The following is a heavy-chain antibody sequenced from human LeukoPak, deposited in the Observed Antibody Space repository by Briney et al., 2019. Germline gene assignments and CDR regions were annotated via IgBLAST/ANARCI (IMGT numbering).Heavy chain of an antibody. J-gene: IGHJ4*02. CDR2: FDPEDGET. CDR1: GYTLTELS. D-gene: IGHD3-22*01. Sequence: ASVKVSCKVSGYTLTELSMHWVRQAPGKGLEWMGGFDPEDGETIYAQKFQGRDTMTEDTSTDTAYMELSSLRSEDTAVYYCATVQGYYDSSGYSNFDYWGQGTLVTVSS. V-gene: IGHV1-24*01. CDR3: ATVQGYYDSSGYSNFDY.